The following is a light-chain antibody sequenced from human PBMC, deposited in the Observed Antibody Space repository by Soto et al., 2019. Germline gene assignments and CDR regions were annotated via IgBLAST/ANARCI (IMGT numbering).Light chain of an antibody. V-gene: IGLV1-40*01. Sequence: QPVLTQPPSVSGAPGQRVTISCTGSSSNIGAGYDVHWYQQLPGTAPKLLISGNSNRPSGVPDRFSGSKSGTSASLAITGLQAEDEADYYGQSYDCSLSGSGVVFAGGTKLTVL. CDR2: GNS. CDR1: SSNIGAGYD. J-gene: IGLJ2*01. CDR3: QSYDCSLSGSGVV.